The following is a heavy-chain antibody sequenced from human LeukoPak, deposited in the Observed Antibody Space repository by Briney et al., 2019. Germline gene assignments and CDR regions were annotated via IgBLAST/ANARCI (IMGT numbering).Heavy chain of an antibody. CDR2: IYPADSNT. J-gene: IGHJ4*02. V-gene: IGHV5-51*01. D-gene: IGHD1-7*01. CDR1: GYSFTSYW. Sequence: GESLNISCKGSGYSFTSYWIGWVRQMPGKGLEWMGIIYPADSNTRYSPSFQGQVTISADKSISTAYLQWSSLKASDSAMYYCARLLTPNWNYVIYWGQGTLVTVSS. CDR3: ARLLTPNWNYVIY.